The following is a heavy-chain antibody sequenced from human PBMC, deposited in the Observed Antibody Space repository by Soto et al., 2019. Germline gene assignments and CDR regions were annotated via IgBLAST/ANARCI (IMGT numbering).Heavy chain of an antibody. Sequence: ASVNVSCKASGYSFTNNDVSWVRQATGQGLEWMGWMNPGSGDTGYAQKFQGRVTMTRDISTATAYMELSSLRSDDTATYYCAIMATFGSLNWFDPCGQGTLIIVSS. V-gene: IGHV1-8*01. J-gene: IGHJ5*02. CDR3: AIMATFGSLNWFDP. CDR1: GYSFTNND. D-gene: IGHD3-16*01. CDR2: MNPGSGDT.